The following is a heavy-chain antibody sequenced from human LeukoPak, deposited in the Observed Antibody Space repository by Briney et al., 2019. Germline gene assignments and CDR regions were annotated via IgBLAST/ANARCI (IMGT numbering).Heavy chain of an antibody. Sequence: GGSLRLSCAASGFTFSSYWMSWVRQAPGKGLEWVANIKQDGSEKYYVDSVKGRFTISRDNAKNSLYLQMNSLRAEDTAVYYCARERYSGYDYGSYFDYWGQGTLVTVSS. V-gene: IGHV3-7*01. CDR1: GFTFSSYW. D-gene: IGHD5-12*01. J-gene: IGHJ4*02. CDR2: IKQDGSEK. CDR3: ARERYSGYDYGSYFDY.